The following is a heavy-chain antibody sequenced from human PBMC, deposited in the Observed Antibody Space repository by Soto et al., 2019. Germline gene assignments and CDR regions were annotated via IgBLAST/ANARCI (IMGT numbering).Heavy chain of an antibody. CDR2: INHSGST. D-gene: IGHD2-2*02. J-gene: IGHJ5*02. CDR3: ASGHHPAAIGGNWFDP. V-gene: IGHV4-34*01. Sequence: SETLSLTCAVYGGSFSGYYWSWIRQPPGKGLEWIGEINHSGSTNYNPSLKSRVTISVDTSKNQFSLKLSSVTAADTAVYYCASGHHPAAIGGNWFDPWGQGTLVTVSS. CDR1: GGSFSGYY.